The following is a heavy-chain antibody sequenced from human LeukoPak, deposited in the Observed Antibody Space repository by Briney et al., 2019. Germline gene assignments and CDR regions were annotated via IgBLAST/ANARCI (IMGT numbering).Heavy chain of an antibody. CDR2: TSSSSSYI. V-gene: IGHV3-21*01. CDR1: GFTFSSYS. CDR3: ARDPTYGDYGNWFDP. Sequence: GGSLRLSCAASGFTFSSYSMNWVRQAPGKGLEWVSSTSSSSSYIYYADSVKGRFTISGDNAKNSLYLQMNSLRAEDTAVYYCARDPTYGDYGNWFDPWGQGTLVTVSS. D-gene: IGHD4-17*01. J-gene: IGHJ5*02.